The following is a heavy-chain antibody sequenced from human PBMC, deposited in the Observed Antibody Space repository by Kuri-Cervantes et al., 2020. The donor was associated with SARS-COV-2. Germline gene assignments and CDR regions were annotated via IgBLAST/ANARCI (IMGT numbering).Heavy chain of an antibody. CDR2: IKQDGSEK. V-gene: IGHV3-7*01. J-gene: IGHJ4*02. CDR1: GFTFSSYW. CDR3: AKTKGVDTAMDCIDY. D-gene: IGHD5-18*01. Sequence: GGSLRLSCAASGFTFSSYWMSWVRQAPGKGLEWVANIKQDGSEKYYVDSVKGRFTISRDNAKNSLYLQMNSLRAEDTAVYYCAKTKGVDTAMDCIDYWGQGTLVTVSS.